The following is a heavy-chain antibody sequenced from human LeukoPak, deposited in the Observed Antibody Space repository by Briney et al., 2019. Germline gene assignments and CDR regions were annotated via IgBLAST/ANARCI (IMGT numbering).Heavy chain of an antibody. D-gene: IGHD1-26*01. Sequence: SETLSLTCTVSGGSSSSSSYYWGWIRQPPGKGLEWIGSIDYSGSTAYNPTLKSGVTISVDTSKNQFSLKLSSVTAADTAVYYCARKDSVPSGSYFPAPATFDYWGQGTLVTVSS. CDR2: IDYSGST. CDR3: ARKDSVPSGSYFPAPATFDY. CDR1: GGSSSSSSYY. V-gene: IGHV4-39*01. J-gene: IGHJ4*02.